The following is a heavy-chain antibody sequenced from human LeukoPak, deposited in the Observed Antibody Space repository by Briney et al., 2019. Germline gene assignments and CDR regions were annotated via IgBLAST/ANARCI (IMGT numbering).Heavy chain of an antibody. CDR2: MKGTGDK. J-gene: IGHJ4*02. V-gene: IGHV3-23*01. Sequence: GGSLRLSCAASGLSFSTFAMSWVRQAPARGLEWLSSMKGTGDKYYADSARGRFTLSRDDPRSTVYFHLNNLRVEDTAVYYCARAGWVSSADAVRWGQGTVVTVSS. D-gene: IGHD3-16*01. CDR1: GLSFSTFA. CDR3: ARAGWVSSADAVR.